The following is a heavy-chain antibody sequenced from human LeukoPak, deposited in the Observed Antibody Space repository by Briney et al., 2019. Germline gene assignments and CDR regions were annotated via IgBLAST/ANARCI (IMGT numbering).Heavy chain of an antibody. J-gene: IGHJ4*02. V-gene: IGHV3-48*01. CDR2: ISSSSSTI. D-gene: IGHD1-1*01. CDR1: GFTFSRNN. CDR3: ARAYNEYYFDY. Sequence: PGGSLRLSCAASGFTFSRNNMNWVRQAPGKGLEWVSYISSSSSTIYYADSVKGRFTISRDNAKNSLYLQMNSLRAEDTAVYYCARAYNEYYFDYWGQGTLVTVSS.